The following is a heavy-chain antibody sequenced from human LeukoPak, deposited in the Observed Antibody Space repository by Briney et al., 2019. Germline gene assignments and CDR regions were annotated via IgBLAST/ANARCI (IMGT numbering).Heavy chain of an antibody. CDR1: GFTFSSYS. CDR3: ARKYCSGGSCYVDY. V-gene: IGHV3-30*03. Sequence: PGGSLRLSCAASGFTFSSYSMNWVRQAPGKGLEWVAIISYDGSNKYCADSVKGRFTISRDNSKNTLYLQMNSLRTEDTAVYYCARKYCSGGSCYVDYWGQGTLVTVSS. CDR2: ISYDGSNK. J-gene: IGHJ4*02. D-gene: IGHD2-15*01.